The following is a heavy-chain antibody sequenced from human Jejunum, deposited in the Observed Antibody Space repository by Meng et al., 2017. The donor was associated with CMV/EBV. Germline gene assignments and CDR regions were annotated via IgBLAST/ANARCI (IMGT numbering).Heavy chain of an antibody. CDR1: GFSFSDYY. CDR2: ISGSSTVT. V-gene: IGHV3-11*05. CDR3: TRDPRACDY. Sequence: QVQVVEGGGGLVEPGGALRLSCNASGFSFSDYYMTWIRHTPGKGPEWLAYISGSSTVTNYADSVKGRFTISRDNVNNLLYLQMNSLRADDTAVYYCTRDPRACDYWGQGTLVTVSS. J-gene: IGHJ4*02.